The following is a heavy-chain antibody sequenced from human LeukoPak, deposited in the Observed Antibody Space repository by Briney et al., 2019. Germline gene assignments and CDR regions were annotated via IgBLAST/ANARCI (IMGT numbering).Heavy chain of an antibody. CDR3: ARDGLWFGEVAFDI. CDR2: IYYSGST. Sequence: PSETLSLTCTVSGGSISSSSYYWGWIRQPPGKGLEWIGSIYYSGSTYYNPSLKSRVTISVDTSKNQFSLKLSSVTAADTAVYYCARDGLWFGEVAFDIWGQGTMVTVSS. D-gene: IGHD3-10*01. V-gene: IGHV4-39*07. J-gene: IGHJ3*02. CDR1: GGSISSSSYY.